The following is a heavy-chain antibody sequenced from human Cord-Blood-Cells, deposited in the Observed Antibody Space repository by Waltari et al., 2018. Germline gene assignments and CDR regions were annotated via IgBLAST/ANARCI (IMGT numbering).Heavy chain of an antibody. CDR2: ISSSSSYI. V-gene: IGHV3-21*01. D-gene: IGHD6-19*01. CDR1: GFTFSSYS. Sequence: EVQLVESGGGLVKPGGSLRLSCAASGFTFSSYSMNWVRQAPGKGLEWVSSISSSSSYIYYADSVKGRFTISRDNAKNSLYLQMNSLRAEDTAVYYCARDSVAEGAFDYWGQGTLVTVSS. J-gene: IGHJ4*02. CDR3: ARDSVAEGAFDY.